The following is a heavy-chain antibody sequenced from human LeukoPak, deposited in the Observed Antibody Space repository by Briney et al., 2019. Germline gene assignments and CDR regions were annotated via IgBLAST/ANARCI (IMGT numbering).Heavy chain of an antibody. J-gene: IGHJ4*02. CDR1: GYTFTGYY. CDR2: INPNSGGT. V-gene: IGHV1-2*02. D-gene: IGHD2-2*01. CDR3: ARANHLYCSSTTCLFDY. Sequence: ASVKVSCKASGYTFTGYYMHWVRQAPGQGLEWMGWINPNSGGTNYAQKFQGRVTMTRDTSISTAHMELSRLRSDDTAVYYCARANHLYCSSTTCLFDYWGQGTLVTVSS.